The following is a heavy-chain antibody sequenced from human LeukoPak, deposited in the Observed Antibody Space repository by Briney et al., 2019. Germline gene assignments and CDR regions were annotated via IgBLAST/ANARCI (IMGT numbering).Heavy chain of an antibody. CDR1: GFIFSDYY. V-gene: IGHV3-11*01. CDR3: ARDGHAYGRGSPHY. J-gene: IGHJ4*02. D-gene: IGHD3-10*01. Sequence: GGSLRLSCAASGFIFSDYYMSWIRQAPGKGLEWVSYISSSGSTKYYADSVKGRFTISRDNVKNSYLQMNSLRAEDTAVYYCARDGHAYGRGSPHYWGQGTLVTVSS. CDR2: ISSSGSTK.